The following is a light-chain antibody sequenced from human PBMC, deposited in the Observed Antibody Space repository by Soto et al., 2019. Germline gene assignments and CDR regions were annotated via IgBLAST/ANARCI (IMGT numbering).Light chain of an antibody. CDR3: QQLNSYPRT. J-gene: IGKJ1*01. Sequence: DIQMTQSPSILSASVGDRVTITCRASQGISSYLAWYHQKPGKAPKLLIYAASTLQSGVPSRFSGSGSGTEFTLTISSLQPEDFATYYCQQLNSYPRTFGQGTKVDI. V-gene: IGKV1-9*01. CDR2: AAS. CDR1: QGISSY.